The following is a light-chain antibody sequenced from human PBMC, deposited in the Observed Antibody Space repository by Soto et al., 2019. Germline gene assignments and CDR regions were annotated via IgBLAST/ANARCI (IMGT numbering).Light chain of an antibody. CDR2: EVS. CDR1: SSYVGAYDF. J-gene: IGLJ1*01. CDR3: SSYTTSSTRV. Sequence: QSALTQPASVSGSPGQSIAISCTGTSSYVGAYDFVSWYQQHPDKAPKLMIYEVSHRPSGVSYRFSGSKSVNTATLTISGLQAEDEADYYCSSYTTSSTRVFGTGTKVTVL. V-gene: IGLV2-14*03.